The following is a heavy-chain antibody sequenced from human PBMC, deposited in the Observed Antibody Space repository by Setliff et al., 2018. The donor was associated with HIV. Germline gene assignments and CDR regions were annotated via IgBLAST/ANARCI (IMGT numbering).Heavy chain of an antibody. Sequence: SETLSLTCTVSGGSISSGSYYWSWIRQPAGKGLEWIGRIHTSGSTNYNPSLKSRVTISVDTSKDQFSLKLTSLTAADTAVYYCARGRSEEYYDFWSGYWEDHYFDSWGQGTLVTVSS. CDR3: ARGRSEEYYDFWSGYWEDHYFDS. J-gene: IGHJ4*02. V-gene: IGHV4-61*02. CDR1: GGSISSGSYY. D-gene: IGHD3-3*01. CDR2: IHTSGST.